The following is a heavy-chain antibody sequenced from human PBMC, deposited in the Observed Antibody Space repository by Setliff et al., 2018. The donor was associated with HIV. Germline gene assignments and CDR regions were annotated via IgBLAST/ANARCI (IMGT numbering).Heavy chain of an antibody. D-gene: IGHD3-22*01. CDR2: IYHSGST. V-gene: IGHV4-38-2*01. CDR3: ASTSRRLGDSSGNEGAFNI. CDR1: GYSLSSGYF. Sequence: SETLSLTCAVSGYSLSSGYFWGWIRQPPGKGLEWIGSIYHSGSTYYNPSLKSRVTISVDTSKNQFSLKLSSVTAADTAVYYCASTSRRLGDSSGNEGAFNIWGQGTMVTVSS. J-gene: IGHJ3*02.